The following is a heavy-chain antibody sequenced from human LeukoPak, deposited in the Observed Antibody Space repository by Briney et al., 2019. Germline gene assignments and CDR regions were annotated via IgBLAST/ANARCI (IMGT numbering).Heavy chain of an antibody. Sequence: GGSLRLSCAASGFTFNKYTMTWVRQAPGKGLDWVSSISSSGHYIYYADSLKGRFTMSRDNTKNSLYLQMNSLRAEDTAVYYCVREARERGGFDFWGQGTLVTVSS. D-gene: IGHD5-24*01. V-gene: IGHV3-21*01. J-gene: IGHJ4*02. CDR2: ISSSGHYI. CDR1: GFTFNKYT. CDR3: VREARERGGFDF.